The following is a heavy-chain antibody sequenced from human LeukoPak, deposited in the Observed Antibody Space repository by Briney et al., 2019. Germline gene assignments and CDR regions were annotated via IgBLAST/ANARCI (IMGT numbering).Heavy chain of an antibody. CDR2: ISIRSSTI. Sequence: GGSLRLSCAASGFTFSSYSMAWVRQAPGKGLEWVSYISIRSSTIYYADSVKGRFTISRDHAKNSLYLQMNSLRAEDTAVYYCARDPLYYYDSSVPDAFDIWGQGTMVTVSS. J-gene: IGHJ3*02. V-gene: IGHV3-48*04. CDR1: GFTFSSYS. CDR3: ARDPLYYYDSSVPDAFDI. D-gene: IGHD3-22*01.